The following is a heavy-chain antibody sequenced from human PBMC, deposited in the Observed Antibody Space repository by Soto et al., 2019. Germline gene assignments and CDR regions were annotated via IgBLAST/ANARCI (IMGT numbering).Heavy chain of an antibody. CDR3: AREGYDSSQYYFDY. Sequence: QVQLQQWGAGLLKPSETLSLTCAVYGGSFSGYYWSWIRQPPGKGLEWIGEINHSGSTNYNPSLKSRVTISVDPSKNQFSLKMSSVTAADTAVYYCAREGYDSSQYYFDYWGQGTLVTVSS. CDR2: INHSGST. D-gene: IGHD3-22*01. V-gene: IGHV4-34*01. J-gene: IGHJ4*02. CDR1: GGSFSGYY.